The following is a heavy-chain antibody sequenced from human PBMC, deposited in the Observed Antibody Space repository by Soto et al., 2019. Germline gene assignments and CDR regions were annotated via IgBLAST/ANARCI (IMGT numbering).Heavy chain of an antibody. V-gene: IGHV4-31*03. CDR3: ARGSNYDFWSGYYFGY. J-gene: IGHJ4*02. D-gene: IGHD3-3*01. CDR1: GGSISRGGYY. Sequence: KPSETLSLTCTVSGGSISRGGYYWSWIRQHPGKGLEWIGYIYYSGSTYYNPSLKSRVTISVDTSKNQFSLKLSSVTAADTAVYYCARGSNYDFWSGYYFGYWGQGTLVTVSS. CDR2: IYYSGST.